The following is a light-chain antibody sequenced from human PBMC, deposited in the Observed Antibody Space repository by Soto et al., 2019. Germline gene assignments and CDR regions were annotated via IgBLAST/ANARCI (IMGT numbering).Light chain of an antibody. Sequence: EIVLTQSPDSLSLSPGERATLSCRASQNIDNNYLVWYQQRPGLAPRLLIYDASVRATGIPDRFSGSGSGTDFILSISRLEPEDFAVYYCQQCAYSPRTFGQGTKVEVK. CDR3: QQCAYSPRT. J-gene: IGKJ1*01. CDR2: DAS. CDR1: QNIDNNY. V-gene: IGKV3-20*01.